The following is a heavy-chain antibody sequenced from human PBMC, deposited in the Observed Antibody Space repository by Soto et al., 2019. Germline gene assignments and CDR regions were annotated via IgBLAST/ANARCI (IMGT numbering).Heavy chain of an antibody. CDR1: GGSISSGGYY. Sequence: SETLSLTCTVSGGSISSGGYYWGWIRQHPGKGLEWIGYIYYSGSTYYNPSLKSRVTISVDTSKNQFSLKLSSVTAADTAVYYCATETRVYYYYCMDVWGQGTTVTVSS. V-gene: IGHV4-31*03. J-gene: IGHJ6*02. CDR2: IYYSGST. D-gene: IGHD1-1*01. CDR3: ATETRVYYYYCMDV.